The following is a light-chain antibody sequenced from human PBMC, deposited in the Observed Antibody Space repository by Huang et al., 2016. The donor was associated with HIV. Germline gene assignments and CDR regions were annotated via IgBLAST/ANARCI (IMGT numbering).Light chain of an antibody. Sequence: DIVMTQSPLSLSVTPGEPASIYCRSSQSLLHNNGYKYLDWYLQKPGQSPQLLMYFGADRASGGPDRFSGSGSCTDFTLRISSVEAEDVGVYFCMQSLQPPYTFGQGTKLEI. V-gene: IGKV2-28*01. CDR1: QSLLHNNGYKY. CDR2: FGA. CDR3: MQSLQPPYT. J-gene: IGKJ2*01.